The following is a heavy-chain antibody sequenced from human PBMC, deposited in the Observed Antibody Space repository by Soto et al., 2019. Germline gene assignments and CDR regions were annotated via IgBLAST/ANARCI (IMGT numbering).Heavy chain of an antibody. J-gene: IGHJ3*02. CDR2: IDPSDSYT. Sequence: GESLKISCKGSGYSFTSYWISWVRQMPGKGLEWMGRIDPSDSYTNYSPSFQGHVTISADKSISTAYLQWSSLKASDTAMYYRARMGGYWSLRNAFDIWGQGTMVTVSS. CDR1: GYSFTSYW. CDR3: ARMGGYWSLRNAFDI. D-gene: IGHD5-18*01. V-gene: IGHV5-10-1*01.